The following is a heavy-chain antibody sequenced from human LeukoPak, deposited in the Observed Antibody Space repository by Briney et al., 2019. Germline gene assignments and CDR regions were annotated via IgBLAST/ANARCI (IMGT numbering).Heavy chain of an antibody. CDR1: GGSFSGYY. V-gene: IGHV4-34*01. CDR3: ARVSITMVQGGAFDI. CDR2: INHSGST. J-gene: IGHJ3*02. Sequence: KPSETLSLTCAVYGGSFSGYYWSWIRQPPGKGLEWIGEINHSGSTNYNPSLKSRVTISVDTSKNQFSLKLSSVTAADTAVYYCARVSITMVQGGAFDIWGQGTMVTVSS. D-gene: IGHD3-10*01.